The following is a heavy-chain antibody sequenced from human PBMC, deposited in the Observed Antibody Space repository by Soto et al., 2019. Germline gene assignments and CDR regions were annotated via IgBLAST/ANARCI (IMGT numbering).Heavy chain of an antibody. Sequence: QVQLVESGGGVVQPGRSLRLSCAASGFTFSSYAMHWVRQAPGKGLEWVAVISYDGSNKYYADSVKGRFTISRDNSKNTLYLQMNILRAEDTAVYYCARIGPRYSSSSVDYWGQGTLVTVSS. V-gene: IGHV3-30-3*01. CDR1: GFTFSSYA. CDR3: ARIGPRYSSSSVDY. D-gene: IGHD6-6*01. CDR2: ISYDGSNK. J-gene: IGHJ4*02.